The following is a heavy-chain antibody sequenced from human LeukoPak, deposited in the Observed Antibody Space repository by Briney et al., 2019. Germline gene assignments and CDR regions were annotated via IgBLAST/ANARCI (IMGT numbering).Heavy chain of an antibody. J-gene: IGHJ3*02. CDR3: ATALPITFGGVIVYGDAFDI. V-gene: IGHV1-8*01. CDR1: GYTFTSYD. Sequence: ASVKVSCKASGYTFTSYDINWVRQATGQGLEWMGWMNPNSGNTGYAQKFQGRVTMTRNTSISTAYMELSSLRSEDTAVYYCATALPITFGGVIVYGDAFDIWGQGTMVTVSS. D-gene: IGHD3-16*02. CDR2: MNPNSGNT.